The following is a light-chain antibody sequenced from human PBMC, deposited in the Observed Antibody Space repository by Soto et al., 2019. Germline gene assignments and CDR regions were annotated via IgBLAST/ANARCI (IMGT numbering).Light chain of an antibody. CDR3: QQYNSYYSWT. Sequence: DIQMTQSPSTLSASVGYRVTITCRARQSISSWLAWYQQKPGKAPKLLXYKASTLKSGVPSRFSGSGSGTEFSLTISSLQHDDFANYYCQQYNSYYSWTFGQGTKVDIK. V-gene: IGKV1-5*03. J-gene: IGKJ1*01. CDR2: KAS. CDR1: QSISSW.